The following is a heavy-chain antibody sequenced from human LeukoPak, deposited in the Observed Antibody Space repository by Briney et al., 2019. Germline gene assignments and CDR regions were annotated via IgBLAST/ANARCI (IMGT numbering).Heavy chain of an antibody. D-gene: IGHD3-3*01. Sequence: SETLSLTCTVSGGSFSSYYWSWIRQPAGKGLEWIGRIYTSGSTNYNPSLKSRVTMSVDTSKNQFSLKLSSVTAADTAVYYCARAGFWSGFNWFDPWGQGTLVTVSS. CDR2: IYTSGST. V-gene: IGHV4-4*07. J-gene: IGHJ5*02. CDR3: ARAGFWSGFNWFDP. CDR1: GGSFSSYY.